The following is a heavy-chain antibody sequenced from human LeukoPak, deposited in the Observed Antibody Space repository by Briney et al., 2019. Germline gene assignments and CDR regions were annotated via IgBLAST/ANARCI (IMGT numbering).Heavy chain of an antibody. CDR3: ARENYGDYVDY. CDR2: LYSDGTT. V-gene: IGHV3-53*01. D-gene: IGHD4-17*01. J-gene: IGHJ4*02. Sequence: GGSLRLSCAASGFTVSDDYMSWVRQAPGKGLEWVSVLYSDGTTYYANSVKGRFTISRDNSKNTLYLQMNSLRAEDTAVYYCARENYGDYVDYWGQGTLVTVSS. CDR1: GFTVSDDY.